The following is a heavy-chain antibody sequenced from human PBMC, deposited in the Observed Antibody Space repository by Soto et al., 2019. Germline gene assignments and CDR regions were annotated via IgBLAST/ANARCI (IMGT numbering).Heavy chain of an antibody. D-gene: IGHD7-27*01. CDR2: ISQDGSGK. CDR1: GFPLSSFG. CDR3: ARGTANWEYYLAY. V-gene: IGHV3-30-3*01. J-gene: IGHJ4*02. Sequence: PGGSLRLSCAASGFPLSSFGMHWVRQPPGKGPEWVAVISQDGSGKYYADSVKGRFTISRDNFKNTLYLQMNSLRAEDTAVYYCARGTANWEYYLAYWGPGIPVTAPQ.